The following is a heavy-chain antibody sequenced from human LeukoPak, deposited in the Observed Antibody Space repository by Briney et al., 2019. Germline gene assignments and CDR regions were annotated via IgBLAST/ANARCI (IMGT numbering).Heavy chain of an antibody. Sequence: GASVKVSCKASGYTFTSYGISWVRQAPGQGLEWMGWISGYNGNTNYAQQKLQGRVTMTTDTSTSTAYMELSRLRSDDTAVYYCARDSDYYDSSGYFVQPHIDYWGQGTLVTVSS. V-gene: IGHV1-18*01. CDR2: ISGYNGNT. J-gene: IGHJ4*02. D-gene: IGHD3-22*01. CDR1: GYTFTSYG. CDR3: ARDSDYYDSSGYFVQPHIDY.